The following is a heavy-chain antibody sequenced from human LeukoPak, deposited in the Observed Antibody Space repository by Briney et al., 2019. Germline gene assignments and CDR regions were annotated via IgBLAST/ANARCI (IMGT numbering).Heavy chain of an antibody. J-gene: IGHJ5*02. CDR1: GGSISSYY. CDR2: IYSSGST. CDR3: ARADPNASGYFYRFNWFDP. Sequence: SETLSLTCTVSGGSISSYYWNWVRQPPGRGLEWIGNIYSSGSTDYNPSLKSRVTISLDTSKFQFSLRLNSVTAADTAVYYCARADPNASGYFYRFNWFDPWGQGTLVTVSS. V-gene: IGHV4-59*01. D-gene: IGHD3-10*01.